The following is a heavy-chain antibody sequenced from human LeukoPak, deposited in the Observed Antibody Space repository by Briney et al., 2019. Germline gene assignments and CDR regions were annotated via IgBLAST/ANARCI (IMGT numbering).Heavy chain of an antibody. D-gene: IGHD6-19*01. V-gene: IGHV4-59*04. CDR2: IYYSGST. J-gene: IGHJ2*01. CDR1: GGSISSYY. CDR3: ALGYTTGWYYFDL. Sequence: PSETLSLTCTVSGGSISSYYWSWIRQPPGKGLEWIGIIYYSGSTDYNPSLKSRVTISVDTSKNQFSLNVRTVTGADTAMYYCALGYTTGWYYFDLWGRGTLVTVSS.